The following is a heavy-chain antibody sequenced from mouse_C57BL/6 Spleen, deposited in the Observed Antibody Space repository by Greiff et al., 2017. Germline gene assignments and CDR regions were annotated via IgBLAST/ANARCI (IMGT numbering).Heavy chain of an antibody. Sequence: QVQLKQPGAELVRPGSSVKLSCKASGYTFTSYWMHWVKQRPIQGLEWIGNIDPSDSETHYNQKFKDKATLTVDKSSSTAYMQLSSLTSEDSAVYYGARLHYGNLYWYFDVWGTGTTVTVSS. D-gene: IGHD2-1*01. J-gene: IGHJ1*03. CDR2: IDPSDSET. CDR3: ARLHYGNLYWYFDV. V-gene: IGHV1-52*01. CDR1: GYTFTSYW.